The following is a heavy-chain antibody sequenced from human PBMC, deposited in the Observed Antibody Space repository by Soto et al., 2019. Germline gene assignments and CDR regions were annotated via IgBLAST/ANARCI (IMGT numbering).Heavy chain of an antibody. CDR3: AREPLGELLPDAFDI. J-gene: IGHJ3*02. CDR2: INPSGGST. CDR1: GYTFTSYY. V-gene: IGHV1-46*01. Sequence: GTSVKVSCKASGYTFTSYYMHWVRQAPGQGLEWMGIINPSGGSTSYAQKFQGRVTMTRDTSTSTVYMELSSLRSEDTAVYYCAREPLGELLPDAFDIWGQGTMVTVSS. D-gene: IGHD1-26*01.